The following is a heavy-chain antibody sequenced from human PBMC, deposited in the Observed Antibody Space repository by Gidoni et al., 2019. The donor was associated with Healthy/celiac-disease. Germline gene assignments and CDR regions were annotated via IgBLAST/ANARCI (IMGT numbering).Heavy chain of an antibody. Sequence: QVQLQQWGAGLFKPSETLSLTCAVYCGSFSGYYWSWIRQPPGKGLEWIGEINHSGSTNYNPSLKSRVTISVDTSKNQFSLKLSSVTAADTAVYYCARGAMTTVTLHYYYYYGMDVWGQGTTVTVSS. CDR1: CGSFSGYY. CDR3: ARGAMTTVTLHYYYYYGMDV. V-gene: IGHV4-34*01. D-gene: IGHD4-4*01. J-gene: IGHJ6*02. CDR2: INHSGST.